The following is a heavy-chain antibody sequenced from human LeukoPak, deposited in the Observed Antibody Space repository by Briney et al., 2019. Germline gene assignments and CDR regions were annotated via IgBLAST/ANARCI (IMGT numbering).Heavy chain of an antibody. V-gene: IGHV4-59*01. CDR1: GGSISSYY. D-gene: IGHD6-13*01. CDR2: IYFSGST. CDR3: ARTSHPHGSSWLFDY. Sequence: PSETLSLTCTVSGGSISSYYWSWIRQPPGKGLEWIGYIYFSGSTNYNRSLKSRVTISVDTSRNQFSLHLSSVTAADTAVYYCARTSHPHGSSWLFDYWGQGTLVTVSS. J-gene: IGHJ4*02.